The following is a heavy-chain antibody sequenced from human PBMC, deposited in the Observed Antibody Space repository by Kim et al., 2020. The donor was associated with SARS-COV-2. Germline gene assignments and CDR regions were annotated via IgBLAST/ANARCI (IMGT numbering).Heavy chain of an antibody. CDR1: GFSFNNYA. Sequence: GGSLRLSCVASGFSFNNYAMAWVRQAPGRGLEWVSSIGSGGTAYFAGSVKGRFTISRDNSKNTVSLQMNSLRAEDTAFYYCAKVRGATYGKYYFDYWGRGTLVTVSS. J-gene: IGHJ4*02. CDR3: AKVRGATYGKYYFDY. V-gene: IGHV3-23*01. CDR2: IGSGGTA. D-gene: IGHD3-10*01.